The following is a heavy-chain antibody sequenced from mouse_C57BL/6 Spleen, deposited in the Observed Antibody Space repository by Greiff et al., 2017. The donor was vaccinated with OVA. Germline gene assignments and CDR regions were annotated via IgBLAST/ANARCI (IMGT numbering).Heavy chain of an antibody. CDR3: ARSYLLYGSSTGYFEV. J-gene: IGHJ1*03. CDR2: IDPAGSYT. D-gene: IGHD1-1*01. Sequence: QVQLQQPGAELVKPGASVKLSCKASGYTFTSYWMQWVKQRPGQGLEWIGEIDPAGSYTNYNQKFKGKATLTVATSSSTAYMQLSSLTSEDSAVYYCARSYLLYGSSTGYFEVWGTGTTVTVSS. CDR1: GYTFTSYW. V-gene: IGHV1-50*01.